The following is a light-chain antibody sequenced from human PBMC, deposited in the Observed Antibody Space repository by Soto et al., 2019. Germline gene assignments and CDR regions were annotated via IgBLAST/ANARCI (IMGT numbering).Light chain of an antibody. CDR1: QDINNF. Sequence: DIQMTQSPSSLSASVGDRVTIACRTSQDINNFLAWYQQKPGKVPWLLIYAASTLQSGVPSRFSGSGSGTDFTLTITGLQPEDVPTYYCQKYNSAPFTFGGGTKVEIK. CDR2: AAS. J-gene: IGKJ4*01. CDR3: QKYNSAPFT. V-gene: IGKV1-27*01.